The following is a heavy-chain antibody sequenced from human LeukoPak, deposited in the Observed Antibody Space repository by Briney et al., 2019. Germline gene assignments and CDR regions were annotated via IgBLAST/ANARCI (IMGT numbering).Heavy chain of an antibody. V-gene: IGHV4-59*01. CDR3: ARWNTGWYYFDY. CDR2: ISYSGST. D-gene: IGHD6-19*01. J-gene: IGHJ4*02. Sequence: SETLSLTCTVSGGSISTYYWNWIRQPPGKGLEWIGYISYSGSTNYNPSLKSRLTISVDTSKNQFSLKLNSVTAADTAVYYCARWNTGWYYFDYWGQGTLVTVSS. CDR1: GGSISTYY.